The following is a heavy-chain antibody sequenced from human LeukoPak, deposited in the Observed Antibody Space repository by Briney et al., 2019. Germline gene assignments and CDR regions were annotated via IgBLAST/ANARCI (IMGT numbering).Heavy chain of an antibody. D-gene: IGHD3-3*01. CDR3: ARGFFWEWFSIKFDP. CDR1: GGSFSGYY. CDR2: INHSGST. J-gene: IGHJ5*02. V-gene: IGHV4-34*01. Sequence: SETLSLTCAVYGGSFSGYYWSWIRQPPGKGLEWIGEINHSGSTNYNPSLKSRVTISVDTSKNQFSLKLSSVTAADTAVYYCARGFFWEWFSIKFDPWGQGTLVTVSS.